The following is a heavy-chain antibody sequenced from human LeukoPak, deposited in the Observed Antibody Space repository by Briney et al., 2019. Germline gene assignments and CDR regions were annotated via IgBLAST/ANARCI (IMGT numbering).Heavy chain of an antibody. Sequence: KPSETLSLTCTVSGGSISSYYWSWIRQPPGKGLEWIGYIYCSGSTNYNPSLKSRVTISVDTSKNQFSLKLSSVTAADTAVYYCARDPQHYDILTGYWAPSAFDIWGQGTMVTVSS. V-gene: IGHV4-59*01. J-gene: IGHJ3*02. CDR2: IYCSGST. D-gene: IGHD3-9*01. CDR1: GGSISSYY. CDR3: ARDPQHYDILTGYWAPSAFDI.